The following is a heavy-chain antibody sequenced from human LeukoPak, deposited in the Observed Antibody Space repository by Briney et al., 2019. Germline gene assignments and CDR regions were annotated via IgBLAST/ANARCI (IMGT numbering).Heavy chain of an antibody. D-gene: IGHD5-18*01. CDR3: ARVVDTAMVYFDY. Sequence: PVKVSCKASGYTFTSYGISWVRQAPGQGLEWMGGIIPIFGTANYAQKFQGRVTITADKSTSTAYMELSSLRSEDTAVYYCARVVDTAMVYFDYWGQGTLVTVSS. V-gene: IGHV1-69*06. CDR2: IIPIFGTA. J-gene: IGHJ4*02. CDR1: GYTFTSYG.